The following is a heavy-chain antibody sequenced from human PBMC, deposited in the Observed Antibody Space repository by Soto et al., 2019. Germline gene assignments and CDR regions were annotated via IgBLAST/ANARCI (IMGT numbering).Heavy chain of an antibody. D-gene: IGHD3-3*01. J-gene: IGHJ3*02. Sequence: ASVKVSCKASGYTFTRYYMHWVRQAPGQGLEWMGWINPNSGGTNYAQKFQGWVTMTRDTSISTAYMELSRLRSDDTAVYYCARERRIITIFGVGSDAFDIWGQGTMVTVSS. CDR3: ARERRIITIFGVGSDAFDI. CDR1: GYTFTRYY. V-gene: IGHV1-2*04. CDR2: INPNSGGT.